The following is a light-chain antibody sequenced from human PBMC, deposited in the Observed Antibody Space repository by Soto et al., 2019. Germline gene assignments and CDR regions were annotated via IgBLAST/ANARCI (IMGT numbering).Light chain of an antibody. CDR3: QQSYSTPLT. V-gene: IGKV1-39*01. CDR1: QSISSY. J-gene: IGKJ4*01. CDR2: AAT. Sequence: DIQMTQSPSSLSASVGDRVTITCRASQSISSYLNWYQQKPGKAPKHLIYAATSLQSGVPSRFSGSGSGTDFTLTISSVQTEEFATYYCQQSYSTPLTFGGGTKVEIK.